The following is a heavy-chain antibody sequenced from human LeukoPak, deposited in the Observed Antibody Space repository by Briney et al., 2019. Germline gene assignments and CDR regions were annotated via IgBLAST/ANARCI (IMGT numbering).Heavy chain of an antibody. V-gene: IGHV1-18*01. CDR3: ARDEGTVATYYYYYMDV. J-gene: IGHJ6*03. CDR1: GYTFTSYG. Sequence: ASVKVSCKASGYTFTSYGISWVRQAPGQGLEWMGWISAHNGNTNYEEKVQGRVTMTTDTSTSTAYMELRSLRSDDTAVYYCARDEGTVATYYYYYMDVWGKGTTVTVSS. D-gene: IGHD6-19*01. CDR2: ISAHNGNT.